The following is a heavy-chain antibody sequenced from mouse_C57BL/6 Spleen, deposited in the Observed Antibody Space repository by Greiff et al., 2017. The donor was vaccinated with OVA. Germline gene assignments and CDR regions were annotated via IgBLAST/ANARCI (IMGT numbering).Heavy chain of an antibody. V-gene: IGHV1-80*01. CDR2: IYPGDGDT. Sequence: QVQLQQSGAELVKPGASVKISCKASGYAFSSYWMNWVKQRPGKGLEWIGQIYPGDGDTNYNGKFKGKATLTADKSSSTAYMQLSSLTSEDSAVYFCARRGYYGSSYGGYFDVWGTGTTGTVSS. CDR3: ARRGYYGSSYGGYFDV. CDR1: GYAFSSYW. J-gene: IGHJ1*03. D-gene: IGHD1-1*01.